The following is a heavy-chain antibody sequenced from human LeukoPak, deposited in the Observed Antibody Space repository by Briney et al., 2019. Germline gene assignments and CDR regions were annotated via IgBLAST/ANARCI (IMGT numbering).Heavy chain of an antibody. V-gene: IGHV3-73*01. Sequence: GGSLRLSCAASGFTFSGSAMHWVRQASGKGLEWVGRIRSKANSYATAYAASVKGRFTISRDNAKNSLYLQMNSLRAEDTAVYYCARVLLPGMVRGDHDAFDIWGQGTMVTVSS. CDR2: IRSKANSYAT. CDR1: GFTFSGSA. J-gene: IGHJ3*02. CDR3: ARVLLPGMVRGDHDAFDI. D-gene: IGHD3-10*01.